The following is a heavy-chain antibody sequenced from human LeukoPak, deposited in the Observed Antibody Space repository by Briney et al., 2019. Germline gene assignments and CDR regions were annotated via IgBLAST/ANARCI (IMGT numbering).Heavy chain of an antibody. J-gene: IGHJ4*02. D-gene: IGHD3-9*01. CDR3: VKDLTGTWSFDY. Sequence: GGSLRLSCSTSGYTFSNHFMHWVRQAPGKGLEYVSSIGPNGASTLYADSVKGRFTISRDNSKNALYLQLTSLRLEDTALYYCVKDLTGTWSFDYWGQGTLVTVSS. CDR1: GYTFSNHF. CDR2: IGPNGAST. V-gene: IGHV3-64D*06.